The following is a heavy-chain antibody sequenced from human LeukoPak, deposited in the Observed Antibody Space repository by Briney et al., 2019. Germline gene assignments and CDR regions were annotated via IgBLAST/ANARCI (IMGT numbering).Heavy chain of an antibody. CDR2: ISYNGNE. Sequence: PGRSLRLSCEASGFTFTHYGMHWVRQAPGKALEWVSFISYNGNEKYGDSVKGRFTISRDNSKNTLYLQMNGLRVDDTAMYYCARDPLDISRWANAFDIWGQGTMVTVSS. V-gene: IGHV3-30*03. J-gene: IGHJ3*02. CDR1: GFTFTHYG. CDR3: ARDPLDISRWANAFDI. D-gene: IGHD3-9*01.